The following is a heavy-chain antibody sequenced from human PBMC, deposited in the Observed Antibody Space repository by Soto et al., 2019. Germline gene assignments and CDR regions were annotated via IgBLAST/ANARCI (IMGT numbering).Heavy chain of an antibody. D-gene: IGHD5-18*01. V-gene: IGHV3-30*18. CDR1: GFTFSSYG. J-gene: IGHJ6*02. Sequence: SLRLSCAASGFTFSSYGMHWVRQAPGKGLEWVAVISYDGSNKYYADSVKGRFTISRDNSKNTLYLQMNSLRAEDTAVYYCAKDMDTAMVTPYYYYGMDVWGQGTTVTVSS. CDR3: AKDMDTAMVTPYYYYGMDV. CDR2: ISYDGSNK.